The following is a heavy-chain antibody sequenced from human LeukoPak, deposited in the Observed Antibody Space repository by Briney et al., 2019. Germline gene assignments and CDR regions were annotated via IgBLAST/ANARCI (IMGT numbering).Heavy chain of an antibody. CDR3: ARQSAITISGMIRNWLDP. D-gene: IGHD3-3*01. J-gene: IGHJ5*02. Sequence: ASVKVSCKASGHTFAAYYMHWVRQAPGQGLEWMGWINPHNGDTNYTQRFQGRVTMSRDTSISTAYMELSRLTSDDTAVYYCARQSAITISGMIRNWLDPWGPGTLVTVSS. CDR1: GHTFAAYY. CDR2: INPHNGDT. V-gene: IGHV1-2*02.